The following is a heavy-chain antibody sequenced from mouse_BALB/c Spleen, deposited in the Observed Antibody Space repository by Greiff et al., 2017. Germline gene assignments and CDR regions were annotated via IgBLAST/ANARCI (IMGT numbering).Heavy chain of an antibody. V-gene: IGHV3-2*02. D-gene: IGHD2-14*01. J-gene: IGHJ3*01. CDR2: ISYSGST. Sequence: EVQRVESGPGLVKPSQSLSLTCTVTGYSITSDYAWNWIRQFPGNKLEWMGYISYSGSTSYNPSLKSRISITRDTSKNQFFLQLNSVTTEDTATYYCARRYDGWFAYWGQGTLVTVSA. CDR1: GYSITSDYA. CDR3: ARRYDGWFAY.